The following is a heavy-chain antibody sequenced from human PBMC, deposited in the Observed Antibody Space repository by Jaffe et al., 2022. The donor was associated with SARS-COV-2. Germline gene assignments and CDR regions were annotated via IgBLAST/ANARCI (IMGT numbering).Heavy chain of an antibody. J-gene: IGHJ6*02. CDR3: AKDGREKPYYYGMDV. CDR1: GFTFSSYG. Sequence: QVQLVESGGGVVQPGRSLRLSCAASGFTFSSYGMHWVRQAPGKGLEWVAVISYDGSNKYYADSVKGRFTISRDNSKNTLYLQMNSLRAEDTAVYYCAKDGREKPYYYGMDVWGQGTTVTVSS. V-gene: IGHV3-30*18. CDR2: ISYDGSNK.